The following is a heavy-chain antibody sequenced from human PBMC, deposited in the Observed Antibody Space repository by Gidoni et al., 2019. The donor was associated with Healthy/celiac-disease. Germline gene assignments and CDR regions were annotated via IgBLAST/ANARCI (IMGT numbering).Heavy chain of an antibody. CDR3: AKEGPGGWALCFDY. J-gene: IGHJ4*02. CDR2: ISYDGSNK. CDR1: GFTFSSYG. Sequence: QVQLVESGGGVVQPGRSLRLSCAASGFTFSSYGMHLVRQAPGKGLEWVAVISYDGSNKYYADSVKGRFTISRDNSKNTLYLQMNSLRAEDTAVYYCAKEGPGGWALCFDYWRPGNPGHRLL. D-gene: IGHD6-19*01. V-gene: IGHV3-30*18.